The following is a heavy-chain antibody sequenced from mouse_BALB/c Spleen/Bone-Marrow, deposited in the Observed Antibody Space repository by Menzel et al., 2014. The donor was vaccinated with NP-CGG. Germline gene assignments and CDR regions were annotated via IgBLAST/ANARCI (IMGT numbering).Heavy chain of an antibody. V-gene: IGHV1-7*01. J-gene: IGHJ3*01. CDR3: ARPRSAY. Sequence: QVQLQQSGAELAKPGASVKMSCKASGYTFTSYWMHWIKQRPGQGLEWIGYITPSTGYIEYNQKFKDKATLTADKSSSTRSMELSSLTSEDSAVYYCARPRSAYWGQGPLVPVSA. CDR1: GYTFTSYW. CDR2: ITPSTGYI.